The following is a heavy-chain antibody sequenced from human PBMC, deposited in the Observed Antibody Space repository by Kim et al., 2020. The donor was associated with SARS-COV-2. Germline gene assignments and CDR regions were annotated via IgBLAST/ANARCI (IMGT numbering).Heavy chain of an antibody. D-gene: IGHD2-15*01. J-gene: IGHJ4*02. V-gene: IGHV3-23*01. CDR3: AKGDGGNPVPSDY. Sequence: ADSVKGRFTIARDNSKNTLYLQMNSLRAEDTAVYYCAKGDGGNPVPSDYWGQGTLVTVSS.